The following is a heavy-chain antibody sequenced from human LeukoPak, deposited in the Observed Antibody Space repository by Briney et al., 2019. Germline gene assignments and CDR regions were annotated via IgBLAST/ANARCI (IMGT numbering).Heavy chain of an antibody. CDR1: GGSISSGDYY. J-gene: IGHJ4*02. CDR3: ASLYCSSTSCYDY. Sequence: SQTLSLTCTVSGGSISSGDYYWRWLRQPPGKGLEWIGYIYYSGSTYYNPSLKRRVTISVDTSKNQFSLKLSSVTAADTAVYYCASLYCSSTSCYDYWGQGTLVTVSS. CDR2: IYYSGST. D-gene: IGHD2-2*01. V-gene: IGHV4-30-4*01.